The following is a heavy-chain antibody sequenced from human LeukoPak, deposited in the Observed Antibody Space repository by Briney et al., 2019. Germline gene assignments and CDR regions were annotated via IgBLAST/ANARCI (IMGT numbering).Heavy chain of an antibody. Sequence: GGSLRLSCAASGFTFSSYAMHWVRQAPGKGLEWGAVISYDGSNKYYADSVKGRFTISRDNSKNTLYLQMNSLRAEDTAVYYCARVPQQYCSGGSCSLGYYGMDVWGKGTTVTVSS. CDR3: ARVPQQYCSGGSCSLGYYGMDV. J-gene: IGHJ6*04. CDR2: ISYDGSNK. D-gene: IGHD2-15*01. CDR1: GFTFSSYA. V-gene: IGHV3-30*04.